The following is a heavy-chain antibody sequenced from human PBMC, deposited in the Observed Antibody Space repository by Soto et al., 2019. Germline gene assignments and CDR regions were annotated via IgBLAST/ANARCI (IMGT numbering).Heavy chain of an antibody. CDR1: GFTFTSAL. V-gene: IGHV3-15*01. Sequence: EVQLVESGGGLVKPGGSLRLSCAASGFTFTSALMTWVRQAPGKGLEWVGRVKSKTDGGTTDYAAPVKGRFTNSSDDSEKTLYLQMNSLKTEDTAVYYCTTGSTGGDYWGQGTLVTVSS. D-gene: IGHD7-27*01. CDR2: VKSKTDGGTT. CDR3: TTGSTGGDY. J-gene: IGHJ4*02.